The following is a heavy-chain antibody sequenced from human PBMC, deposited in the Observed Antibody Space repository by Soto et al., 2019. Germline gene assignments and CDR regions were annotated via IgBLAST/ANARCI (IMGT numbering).Heavy chain of an antibody. CDR3: ARGGYVSFYYYYGMDV. D-gene: IGHD3-16*01. J-gene: IGHJ6*02. V-gene: IGHV4-34*01. CDR1: GGSFSGYY. Sequence: PSETLSLTCAVYGGSFSGYYWSWIRQPPGKGLEWIGEINHSGSTNYNPSLKSRVTISVDTSKNQFSLKLSSVTAADTAVYYCARGGYVSFYYYYGMDVWGQGTTVTVSS. CDR2: INHSGST.